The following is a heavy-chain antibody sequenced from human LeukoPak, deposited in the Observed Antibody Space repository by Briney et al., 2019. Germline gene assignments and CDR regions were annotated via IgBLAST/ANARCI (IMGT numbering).Heavy chain of an antibody. J-gene: IGHJ4*02. V-gene: IGHV3-21*01. CDR2: ISSRSIYI. D-gene: IGHD3-22*01. CDR3: VRDFHRRLYDTNYYFY. Sequence: GGSLRLSCAASGFTFSDYSMNWVRQAPGEGLEWVSSISSRSIYIHYADSMKGRFTISRDNAKNSLYLQMNSLRAEDTAVYYCVRDFHRRLYDTNYYFYWGQGTLVTVSS. CDR1: GFTFSDYS.